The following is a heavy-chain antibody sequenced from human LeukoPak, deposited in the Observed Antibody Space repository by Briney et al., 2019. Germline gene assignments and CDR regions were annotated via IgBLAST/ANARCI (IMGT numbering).Heavy chain of an antibody. D-gene: IGHD3-22*01. V-gene: IGHV3-23*01. CDR1: GFTFSSYA. J-gene: IGHJ4*02. CDR3: AKDLSAHSLYYYDSSGDY. Sequence: GGSLGLSCAASGFTFSSYAMSWVRQAPGKGLEWVSAISGSGDSTFYADSVKGRFTISRDNSKNTLYLQMNSLRAEDTAVYYCAKDLSAHSLYYYDSSGDYWGQGTLVTVSS. CDR2: ISGSGDST.